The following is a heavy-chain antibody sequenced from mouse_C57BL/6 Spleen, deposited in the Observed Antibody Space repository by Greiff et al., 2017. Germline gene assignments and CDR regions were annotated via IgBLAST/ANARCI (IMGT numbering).Heavy chain of an antibody. CDR3: ARDGGYDGGYYFDY. Sequence: DVQLQESGPGLVKPSQSLSLTCSVTGYSITSGYYWNWIRQFPGNKLEWMGYISYDGSNNYNPSLKNRISITRDTSKNQFFLKLNSVTTEDTATYYCARDGGYDGGYYFDYWGQGTTLTVSS. D-gene: IGHD2-2*01. V-gene: IGHV3-6*01. CDR1: GYSITSGYY. CDR2: ISYDGSN. J-gene: IGHJ2*01.